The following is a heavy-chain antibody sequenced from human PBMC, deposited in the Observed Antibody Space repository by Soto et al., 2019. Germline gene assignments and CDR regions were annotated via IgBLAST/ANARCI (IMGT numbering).Heavy chain of an antibody. CDR1: GGSISSYY. CDR3: ARLYGFSGFDY. D-gene: IGHD6-25*01. V-gene: IGHV4-59*08. J-gene: IGHJ4*02. CDR2: IYYSGST. Sequence: PSETLSLTCTVFGGSISSYYWSWIRQPPGKGLEWIGYIYYSGSTNYNPSLKSRVTISVDTSKNQFSLKLSSVTAADTAVYYCARLYGFSGFDYWGQGTLVTVSS.